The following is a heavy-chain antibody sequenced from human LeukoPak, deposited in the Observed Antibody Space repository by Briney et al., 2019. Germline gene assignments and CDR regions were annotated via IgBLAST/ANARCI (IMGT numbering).Heavy chain of an antibody. CDR1: GFTFSSYW. J-gene: IGHJ6*03. CDR2: IKQDGSEK. Sequence: GGSLRLSCAASGFTFSSYWMSWVRQAPGKGLEWVANIKQDGSEKYYVDSVKGRFTISRDNAKNSLYLQMNSLRAEDTAVYYCARDRVLNSSSSNMDVWGKGTTVTVSS. CDR3: ARDRVLNSSSSNMDV. D-gene: IGHD6-13*01. V-gene: IGHV3-7*01.